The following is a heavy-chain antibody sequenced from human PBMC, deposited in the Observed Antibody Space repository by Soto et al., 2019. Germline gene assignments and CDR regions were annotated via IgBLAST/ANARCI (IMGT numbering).Heavy chain of an antibody. CDR1: GFTFSSYS. CDR3: ARETVTTPYGMDV. V-gene: IGHV3-21*01. Sequence: EVQLVESGGVLVKPGGSLRLSCAASGFTFSSYSMNWVRQAPGKGLEWVSSISSSSSYIYYADSVKGRFTISRDNAKNSLYLQMNSLRAEDTAVYYCARETVTTPYGMDVWGQGTTVTVSS. D-gene: IGHD4-4*01. CDR2: ISSSSSYI. J-gene: IGHJ6*02.